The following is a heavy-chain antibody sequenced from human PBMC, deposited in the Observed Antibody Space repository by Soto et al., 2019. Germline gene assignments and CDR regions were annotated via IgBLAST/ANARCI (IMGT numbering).Heavy chain of an antibody. D-gene: IGHD1-1*01. J-gene: IGHJ4*02. Sequence: SETQSLTYTVSGGSISSGGDSWSWIRQPPGKGLEWIGYIYYSGSTNYNPSLKSRVTISVDTSKNQFSLKLSSVTAADTAVYYCARRYGYSFDYWGQGTLVTVSS. CDR1: GGSISSGGDS. CDR3: ARRYGYSFDY. CDR2: IYYSGST. V-gene: IGHV4-61*08.